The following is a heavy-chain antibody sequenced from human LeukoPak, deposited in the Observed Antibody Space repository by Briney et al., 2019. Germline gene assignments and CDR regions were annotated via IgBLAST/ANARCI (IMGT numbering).Heavy chain of an antibody. D-gene: IGHD2-21*02. Sequence: ASVKISCKASGYTFTSYGISWVRQAPGQGLEWMGWISAYNGNTNYAQKLQGRVTMTTDTSTSTAYMELRSLRSDDTAVYYCAREVVVTAIDAFDIWGQGTMVTVSS. CDR2: ISAYNGNT. CDR1: GYTFTSYG. J-gene: IGHJ3*02. CDR3: AREVVVTAIDAFDI. V-gene: IGHV1-18*01.